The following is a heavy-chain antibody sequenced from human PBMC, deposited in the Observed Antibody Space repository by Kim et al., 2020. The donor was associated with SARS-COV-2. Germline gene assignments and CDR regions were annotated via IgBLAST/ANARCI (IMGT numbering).Heavy chain of an antibody. D-gene: IGHD4-17*01. CDR3: TRSSQNYGDSPVDY. Sequence: GGSLRLSCTASGFTFGDYAMSWFRQAPGKGLEWVGFIRSKAYGGTTEYAASVKGRFTISRDDSKSIAYLQMNSLKTEDTAVYYCTRSSQNYGDSPVDYWGQGTLVTVSS. J-gene: IGHJ4*02. CDR2: IRSKAYGGTT. V-gene: IGHV3-49*03. CDR1: GFTFGDYA.